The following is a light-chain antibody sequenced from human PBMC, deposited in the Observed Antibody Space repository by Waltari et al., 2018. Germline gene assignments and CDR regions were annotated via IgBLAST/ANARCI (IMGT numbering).Light chain of an antibody. CDR3: SSYTSTNTVI. J-gene: IGLJ2*01. V-gene: IGLV2-14*03. CDR1: SSDIGGYNY. Sequence: QSALTQPASVSGSPGQSSTISCTGTSSDIGGYNYVSWYQQHPGKAPKLMIFDFTKRPSGVSDRFSGSKSGNTASLTISGLHTDDESDYYCSSYTSTNTVIFGGGTKVTVL. CDR2: DFT.